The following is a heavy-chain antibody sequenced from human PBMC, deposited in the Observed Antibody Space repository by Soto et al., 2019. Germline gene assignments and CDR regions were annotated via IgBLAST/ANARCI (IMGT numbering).Heavy chain of an antibody. D-gene: IGHD3-3*01. V-gene: IGHV1-2*02. CDR2: INPNSGGT. J-gene: IGHJ6*02. CDR3: ARERVVIGYYYYGMDV. CDR1: GYTFTGYY. Sequence: SVKVSYKASGYTFTGYYMHWVRQAPGQGLEWMGWINPNSGGTNYAQKFQGRVTMTRDTSISTAYMELSRLRSDDTAVYYCARERVVIGYYYYGMDVWGQGTTVTVSS.